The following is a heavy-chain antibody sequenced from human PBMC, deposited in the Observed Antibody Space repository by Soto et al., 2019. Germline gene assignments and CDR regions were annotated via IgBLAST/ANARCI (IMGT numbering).Heavy chain of an antibody. J-gene: IGHJ6*02. D-gene: IGHD2-15*01. Sequence: EVQLVETGGGLIQPGGSLRLSCAASGFTVSSNYMSWVRQAPGKGLEWVSVIYSGGSTYYADSVRVRFTISRDNSKNTLYLQMKSLRAEDTAVYYCARDPAATRHGMDVWGQGTTVTVSS. CDR3: ARDPAATRHGMDV. CDR1: GFTVSSNY. CDR2: IYSGGST. V-gene: IGHV3-53*02.